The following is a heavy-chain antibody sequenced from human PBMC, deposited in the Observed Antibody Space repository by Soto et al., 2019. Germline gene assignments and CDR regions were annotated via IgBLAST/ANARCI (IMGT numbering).Heavy chain of an antibody. Sequence: SETLSLTCTVSGGSISSGDYYWSWIRQPPGKGLEWIGYIYYSGSTYYNPSLKSRVTISVDTSKNQFSLKLSSVTAADTAVYYCARASMAATVTFDYWGQGTLVTVSS. CDR2: IYYSGST. CDR3: ARASMAATVTFDY. V-gene: IGHV4-30-4*01. D-gene: IGHD4-17*01. CDR1: GGSISSGDYY. J-gene: IGHJ4*02.